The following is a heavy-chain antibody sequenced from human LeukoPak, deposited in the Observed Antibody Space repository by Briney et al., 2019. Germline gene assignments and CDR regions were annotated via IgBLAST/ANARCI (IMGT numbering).Heavy chain of an antibody. CDR1: GFTFSDYY. CDR2: ISSSGSTI. CDR3: ARDSYDSSGYHAFDI. V-gene: IGHV3-11*01. Sequence: GGSLRLSCAASGFTFSDYYMSWIRQAPGKELEWVSYISSSGSTIYYADSVKGRFTISRDNAKNSLYLQMNSLRAEDTAVYYCARDSYDSSGYHAFDIWGQGTMVTVSS. D-gene: IGHD3-22*01. J-gene: IGHJ3*02.